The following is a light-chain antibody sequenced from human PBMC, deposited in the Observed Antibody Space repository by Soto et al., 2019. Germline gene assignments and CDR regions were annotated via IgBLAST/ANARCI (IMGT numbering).Light chain of an antibody. Sequence: DIQIPQFPSTLPASVGDRVTITYRASQNIIRWVAWYQQRPGKAPNLMIYEASTLESGVPSRFSGSGSGTEFNLTISSLKTEDLATYHCQHYNRYAKFGQGTKVDIK. J-gene: IGKJ1*01. CDR1: QNIIRW. CDR2: EAS. CDR3: QHYNRYAK. V-gene: IGKV1-5*03.